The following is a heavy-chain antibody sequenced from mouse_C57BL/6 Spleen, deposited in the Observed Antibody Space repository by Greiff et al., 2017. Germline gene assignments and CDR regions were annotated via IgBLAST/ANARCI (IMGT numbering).Heavy chain of an antibody. Sequence: QVQLQQSGPELVKPGASVKMSCKASGYAFSTYRMEWVKQNPGKGLEWIGRFHPGNDDTKYNEKFKGKATLTVDKSSSTVYLELSRLTSDDSAVYYCARDSSYWFAYWGQGTPLTVSA. D-gene: IGHD1-1*01. J-gene: IGHJ2*01. CDR1: GYAFSTYR. CDR3: ARDSSYWFAY. CDR2: FHPGNDDT. V-gene: IGHV1-47*01.